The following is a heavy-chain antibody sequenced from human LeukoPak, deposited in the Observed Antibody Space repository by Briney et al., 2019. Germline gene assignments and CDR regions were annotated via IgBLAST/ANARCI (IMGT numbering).Heavy chain of an antibody. CDR1: GFTFSIYW. CDR3: ARGFSISY. CDR2: IKEDGSEK. D-gene: IGHD2/OR15-2a*01. V-gene: IGHV3-7*05. J-gene: IGHJ4*02. Sequence: PGGSLRLSCAASGFTFSIYWMSWVRQAPGKGLEWVANIKEDGSEKHYVDSVKGRFTVSRDNAKNALYLQMNSLRAEDTAVYYCARGFSISYWGQGTLVTVSS.